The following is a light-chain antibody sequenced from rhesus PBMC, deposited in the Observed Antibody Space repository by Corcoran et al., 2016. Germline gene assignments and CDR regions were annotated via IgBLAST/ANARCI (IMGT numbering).Light chain of an antibody. V-gene: IGLV2-19*02. CDR1: SSDIGYSDS. J-gene: IGLJ1*01. Sequence: QAAPTQSPSVSGSTGQSITIFCTGTSSDIGYSDSVSWYQQHPGKAPKLMIYEVSKRPSGVSDRFSGSKSGNTASLTISGLQAEDDADYYCSAYAGSVSFYVFGPGTRLAVL. CDR2: EVS. CDR3: SAYAGSVSFYV.